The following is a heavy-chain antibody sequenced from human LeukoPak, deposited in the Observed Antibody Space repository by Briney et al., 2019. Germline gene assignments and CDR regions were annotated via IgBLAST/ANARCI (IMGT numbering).Heavy chain of an antibody. V-gene: IGHV3-7*03. J-gene: IGHJ4*02. CDR1: GFTFSSYW. CDR3: AREVPPGYSHGSTDY. Sequence: PGGSLRLSCAASGFTFSSYWMSWVRQAPGKGLEWVANIKQDGSEKYYVDSVKGRFTISRDNAKNSLYLQMNSLRAEDTAVYYCAREVPPGYSHGSTDYWGQGTLVTVSS. CDR2: IKQDGSEK. D-gene: IGHD5-18*01.